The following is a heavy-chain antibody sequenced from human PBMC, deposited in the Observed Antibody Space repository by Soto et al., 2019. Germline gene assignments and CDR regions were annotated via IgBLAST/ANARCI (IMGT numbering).Heavy chain of an antibody. V-gene: IGHV4-34*01. CDR2: INNSGST. D-gene: IGHD6-19*01. J-gene: IGHJ6*02. CDR3: ARVNWAVAGPGDDYGMDV. Sequence: SETLPITCAVYGGSFSGYYWSWIRQPPGKGLEWIGEINNSGSTNYNPSLKSRVTISVDTSKNQFSLKLSSVPAADTAVYYCARVNWAVAGPGDDYGMDVWGQGTTVTVSS. CDR1: GGSFSGYY.